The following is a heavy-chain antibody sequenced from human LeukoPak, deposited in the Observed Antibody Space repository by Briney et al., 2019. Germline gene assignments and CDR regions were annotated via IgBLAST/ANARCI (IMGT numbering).Heavy chain of an antibody. CDR1: GGTLSRYA. V-gene: IGHV1-69*05. CDR2: IIPIFGTA. CDR3: ARCADSRGFTFDI. Sequence: SVKVSFKASGGTLSRYAISWVRQAPGQGLEWMGGIIPIFGTANYAQKFQGRVTITTDESTSTAYMEPSSLRSETTAVTSVARCADSRGFTFDIWGQGTIVPVS. J-gene: IGHJ3*02. D-gene: IGHD3-22*01.